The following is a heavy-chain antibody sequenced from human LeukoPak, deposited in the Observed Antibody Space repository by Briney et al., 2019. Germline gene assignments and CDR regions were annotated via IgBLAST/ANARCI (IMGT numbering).Heavy chain of an antibody. CDR3: AKDSSSGWPLDAFDI. J-gene: IGHJ3*02. Sequence: GGSLRLSCAASGFTFSDYYMSWIRQAPGKGLEWVSAISGSGGSTYYADSVKGRFTISRDNSKNTLYLQMNSLRAEDTAVYYCAKDSSSGWPLDAFDIWGQGTMVTVSS. V-gene: IGHV3-23*01. D-gene: IGHD6-19*01. CDR1: GFTFSDYY. CDR2: ISGSGGST.